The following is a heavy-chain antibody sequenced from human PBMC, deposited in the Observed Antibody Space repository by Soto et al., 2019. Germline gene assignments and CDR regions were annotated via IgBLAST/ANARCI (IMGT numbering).Heavy chain of an antibody. D-gene: IGHD3-22*01. V-gene: IGHV3-53*01. CDR3: ARDTPIEYYDSSGSPKDV. CDR2: IYSGGST. Sequence: GGSLRLSCAASGFTVSSNYMSWVRQAPGKGLEWVSVIYSGGSTYYADSVKGRFTISRDNSKNTLYLQMNSLRAEDTAVYYCARDTPIEYYDSSGSPKDVWGQGTTVTVSS. J-gene: IGHJ6*02. CDR1: GFTVSSNY.